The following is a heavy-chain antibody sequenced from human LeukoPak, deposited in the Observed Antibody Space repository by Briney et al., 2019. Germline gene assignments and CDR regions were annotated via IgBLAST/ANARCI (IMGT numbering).Heavy chain of an antibody. V-gene: IGHV5-51*01. J-gene: IGHJ3*01. Sequence: GESLKIFCKSSGYTFTNFWIAWVRQMPGKGLELMGIIYPGGSDVRYSPSFQGQVTISADKSTSTAYLQWGSLKASDTAMYYCARRGDATTLNKSFDVWGLGTMVTVSS. CDR3: ARRGDATTLNKSFDV. D-gene: IGHD1-14*01. CDR2: IYPGGSDV. CDR1: GYTFTNFW.